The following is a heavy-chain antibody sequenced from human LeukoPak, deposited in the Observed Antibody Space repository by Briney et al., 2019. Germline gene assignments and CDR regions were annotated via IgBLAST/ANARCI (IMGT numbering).Heavy chain of an antibody. CDR3: ARASWVSDPDAVR. J-gene: IGHJ4*02. D-gene: IGHD3-10*01. Sequence: GGSLRLSCAASGISFRNYAMSWVRLAPARGPEWVSSLRGNDETFYADSVKGRFTLSRDDSRNTVYLQLNNLRVEDTAIYYCARASWVSDPDAVRWGQGTQVTVSS. CDR1: GISFRNYA. V-gene: IGHV3-23*01. CDR2: LRGNDET.